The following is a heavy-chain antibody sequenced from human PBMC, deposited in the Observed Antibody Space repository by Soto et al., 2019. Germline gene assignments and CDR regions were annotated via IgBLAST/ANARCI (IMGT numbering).Heavy chain of an antibody. CDR1: GYTFTSYC. CDR2: INSSGGST. D-gene: IGHD3-3*01. CDR3: ARVTHRIRAMTIFGVVNPSEYYYYGMDV. V-gene: IGHV1-46*01. J-gene: IGHJ6*02. Sequence: VASVKVSCKASGYTFTSYCISWVRQAPGQGLEWMGIINSSGGSTSYAQKFQGRVTMTRDTSTSTVYMELSSLRSEGTAVYYCARVTHRIRAMTIFGVVNPSEYYYYGMDVWGQGTTVSVSS.